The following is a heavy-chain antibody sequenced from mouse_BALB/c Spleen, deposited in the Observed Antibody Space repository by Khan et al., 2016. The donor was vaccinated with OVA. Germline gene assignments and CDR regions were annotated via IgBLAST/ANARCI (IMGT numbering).Heavy chain of an antibody. CDR3: ARRAYYYDSEGFAY. D-gene: IGHD1-1*01. V-gene: IGHV5-6*01. CDR2: VSTGGGYT. CDR1: GFTFSTYG. Sequence: EVELVESGGDLVKPGGSLKLSCAASGFTFSTYGMSWVRQTPDKRLEWVATVSTGGGYTYYPDSVKGRFTISSDNTKNTLYLQMSSLKSEDTAMFYCARRAYYYDSEGFAYWGQGTLVTVSA. J-gene: IGHJ3*01.